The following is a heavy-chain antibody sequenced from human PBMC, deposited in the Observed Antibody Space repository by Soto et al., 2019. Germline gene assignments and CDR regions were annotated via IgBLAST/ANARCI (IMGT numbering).Heavy chain of an antibody. D-gene: IGHD6-6*01. J-gene: IGHJ4*02. CDR3: EREGAEEMSTCSSSDY. CDR2: MNANSGNT. V-gene: IGHV1-8*01. CDR1: GYTFTSYD. Sequence: QVQLVQSGAEVKKPGASVKVSCKASGYTFTSYDINWVRQATGQGLEWMGWMNANSGNTSYAQKFQGRVTMTRDTAISRADIELSSLRSDDTAVYYWEREGAEEMSTCSSSDYRGQGTQGTVAS.